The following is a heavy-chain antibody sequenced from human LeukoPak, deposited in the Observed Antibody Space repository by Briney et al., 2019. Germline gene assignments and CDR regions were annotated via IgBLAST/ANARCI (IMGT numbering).Heavy chain of an antibody. CDR2: INSDGSST. J-gene: IGHJ4*02. V-gene: IGHV3-74*01. Sequence: GGSLRLSCAASGFTFSSYWMHWVRQAPGKGLVWVSRINSDGSSTSYADSVKGRFTISRDNAKNTLYLQMNSLTAEDTAVYYCARVRGYYSAYYFDYWGQGTLVTVSP. D-gene: IGHD5-18*01. CDR1: GFTFSSYW. CDR3: ARVRGYYSAYYFDY.